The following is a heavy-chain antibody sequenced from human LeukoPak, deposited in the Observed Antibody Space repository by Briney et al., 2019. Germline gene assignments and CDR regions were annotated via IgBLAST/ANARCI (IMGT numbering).Heavy chain of an antibody. CDR2: INPNSGGT. CDR3: ARRSSSGGSCLDY. D-gene: IGHD2-15*01. J-gene: IGHJ4*02. V-gene: IGHV1-2*02. Sequence: ASVKVSCKASGYTFTGYYMHWVRQAPGQGLEWMGWINPNSGGTNYAQKFQGRVTMTRDTSISTAYMELSRLRSDDTAVYYCARRSSSGGSCLDYWGQGTLVTVSS. CDR1: GYTFTGYY.